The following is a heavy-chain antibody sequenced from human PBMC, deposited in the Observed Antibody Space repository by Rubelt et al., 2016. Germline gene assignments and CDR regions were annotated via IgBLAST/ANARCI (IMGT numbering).Heavy chain of an antibody. CDR3: ARGPLQYALGEGDMDV. V-gene: IGHV4-39*07. CDR1: GGSISSSSYY. J-gene: IGHJ6*02. Sequence: QVQLQESGPGLVKPSETLSLTCTVSGGSISSSSYYWGWIRQPPGKGLEWIGSIYYSGSTYYNPSLKSLVTISVDTSKNQFSLKLSSVTAADTAVYYCARGPLQYALGEGDMDVWGQGTTVTVSS. CDR2: IYYSGST. D-gene: IGHD4-11*01.